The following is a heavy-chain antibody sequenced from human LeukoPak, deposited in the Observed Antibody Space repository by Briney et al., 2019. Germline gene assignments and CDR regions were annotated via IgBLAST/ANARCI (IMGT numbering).Heavy chain of an antibody. Sequence: GGSLRLSCAAYGFTFGNYWMHWVRQAPGKGLVWVSRIDTDGSSTSDADSVRGRVTISRDNAKNTLDLQMNSLGADDTAVYYCARAGYCSGGSCYFDYWGQGTLVTVSS. J-gene: IGHJ4*02. V-gene: IGHV3-74*01. CDR1: GFTFGNYW. CDR3: ARAGYCSGGSCYFDY. CDR2: IDTDGSST. D-gene: IGHD2-15*01.